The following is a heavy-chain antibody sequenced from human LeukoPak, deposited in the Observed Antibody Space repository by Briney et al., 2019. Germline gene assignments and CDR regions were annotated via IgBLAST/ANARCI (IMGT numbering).Heavy chain of an antibody. J-gene: IGHJ5*02. D-gene: IGHD3-10*01. CDR3: AKDHESRGGGFDL. Sequence: ASVKVSCKASGYTFIGYHIHWVRQAPGQGLEWMGRIHPNSGGTNYAQKFHGRVTMTRDTSITTAYMELSGLRSDDTAVYYCAKDHESRGGGFDLWGQGTLVTVSS. CDR2: IHPNSGGT. CDR1: GYTFIGYH. V-gene: IGHV1-2*06.